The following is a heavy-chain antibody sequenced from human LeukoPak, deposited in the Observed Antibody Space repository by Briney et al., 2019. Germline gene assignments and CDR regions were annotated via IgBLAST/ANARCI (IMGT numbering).Heavy chain of an antibody. CDR3: AREREDSGNYYDY. Sequence: ASVKVSCKASGYSFTGYYMHWVRQAPGQGLEWMGWINPNSGGTNYAQKFQGRVTMTRDTSISTAYMELSRLRSDDTAVYYCAREREDSGNYYDYWGQGALVTVPA. V-gene: IGHV1-2*02. CDR1: GYSFTGYY. CDR2: INPNSGGT. D-gene: IGHD1-26*01. J-gene: IGHJ4*02.